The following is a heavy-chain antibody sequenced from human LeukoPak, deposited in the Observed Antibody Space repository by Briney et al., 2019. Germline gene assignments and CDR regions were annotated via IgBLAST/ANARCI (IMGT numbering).Heavy chain of an antibody. D-gene: IGHD3-9*01. CDR3: ARARLYYDILTGYYSYYFDY. Sequence: QSGGSLRLSYAASGFTFSSYWMSWVRQAPGKGLEWVANIKQDGSEKYYVDSVKGRFTISRDNAKNSLYLQMNSLRAEDTAVYYCARARLYYDILTGYYSYYFDYWGQGTLVTVSS. CDR1: GFTFSSYW. CDR2: IKQDGSEK. V-gene: IGHV3-7*01. J-gene: IGHJ4*02.